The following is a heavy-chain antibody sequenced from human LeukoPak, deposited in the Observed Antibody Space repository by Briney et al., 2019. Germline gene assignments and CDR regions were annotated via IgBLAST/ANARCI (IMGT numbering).Heavy chain of an antibody. J-gene: IGHJ4*02. V-gene: IGHV3-53*01. CDR1: GFTFDDYG. CDR3: ATWPGAWYGEDS. D-gene: IGHD3-10*01. CDR2: IYGGGNT. Sequence: GGSLRLSCAASGFTFDDYGMSWVRQAPGKGLECVSVIYGGGNTYYADSVKGRFTISRDTFNNMLYLQMNSLRAEDTAVYYCATWPGAWYGEDSWGQGTLVTVSS.